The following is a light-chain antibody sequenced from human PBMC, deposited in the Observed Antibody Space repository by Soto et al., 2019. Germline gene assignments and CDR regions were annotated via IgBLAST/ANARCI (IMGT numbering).Light chain of an antibody. CDR1: SSDVGGYNF. Sequence: QSALTQPASVSGSPGQSITISCTGTSSDVGGYNFVSWYQQHPGKAPKLMIYAVTDRPSGVSNRFSGSKSGSTASLTISGLQAEDEADYYCSSYTSRNTLAFGGGTKLTVL. J-gene: IGLJ2*01. V-gene: IGLV2-14*01. CDR2: AVT. CDR3: SSYTSRNTLA.